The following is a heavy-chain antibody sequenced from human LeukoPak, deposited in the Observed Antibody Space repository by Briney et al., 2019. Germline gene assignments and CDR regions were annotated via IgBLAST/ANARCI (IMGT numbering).Heavy chain of an antibody. Sequence: ASVKVSCKASGYTFTDYSLHWVRRAPGQGLEWMGWINPKSSGTNYAQKFQDRVTMTSDTSISTAYMELMRLRSDDTAVYYCARVFDTYYMDVWGKGTTVTVSS. V-gene: IGHV1-2*02. J-gene: IGHJ6*03. CDR2: INPKSSGT. CDR1: GYTFTDYS. CDR3: ARVFDTYYMDV.